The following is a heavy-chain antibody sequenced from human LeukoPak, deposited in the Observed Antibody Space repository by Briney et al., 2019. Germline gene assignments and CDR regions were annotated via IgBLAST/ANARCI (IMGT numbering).Heavy chain of an antibody. D-gene: IGHD6-19*01. V-gene: IGHV4-61*02. J-gene: IGHJ5*02. CDR1: GDSISSGSYY. Sequence: SQTLSLTCTVSGDSISSGSYYWSWIRQPAGEGLEWIGRIYSSGRTHYSPSLKSRVTISVDTSRNQFSLRLSSVTAADTAVYYCARIRTARAPLYSSGWFGWFDPWGQGTLVTVSS. CDR3: ARIRTARAPLYSSGWFGWFDP. CDR2: IYSSGRT.